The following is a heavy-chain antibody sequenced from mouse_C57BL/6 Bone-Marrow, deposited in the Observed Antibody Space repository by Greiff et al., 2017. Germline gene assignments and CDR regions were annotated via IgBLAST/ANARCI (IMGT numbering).Heavy chain of an antibody. CDR3: TRIAY. CDR1: GFNIKDDY. V-gene: IGHV14-4*01. J-gene: IGHJ3*01. Sequence: VQLKQSGAELVRPGASVKLSCTASGFNIKDDYMHWVKQRPEQGLEWIGWIDPENGDTEYASKFQSKATITVDTSSNTAYLQLSSLTSEDTAVYYCTRIAYWGQGALVTVSA. CDR2: IDPENGDT.